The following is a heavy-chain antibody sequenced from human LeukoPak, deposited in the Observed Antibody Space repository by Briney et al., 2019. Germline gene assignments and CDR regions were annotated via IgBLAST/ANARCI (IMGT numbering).Heavy chain of an antibody. CDR1: GYTFTGYY. CDR3: ARVSGSYYPFDY. V-gene: IGHV1-2*02. D-gene: IGHD1-26*01. J-gene: IGHJ4*02. CDR2: INPNSGGT. Sequence: ASVKVSCKASGYTFTGYYMHWVRQAPGQGLEWMGWINPNSGGTNYAQKFQGRVTMTRDTSIGTAYMELSRLRSDDTAVYYCARVSGSYYPFDYWGQGTLVTVSS.